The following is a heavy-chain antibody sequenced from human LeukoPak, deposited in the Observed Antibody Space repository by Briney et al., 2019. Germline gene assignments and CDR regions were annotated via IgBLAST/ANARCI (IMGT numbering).Heavy chain of an antibody. D-gene: IGHD2-2*01. CDR1: GFTFSNAW. V-gene: IGHV3-15*07. Sequence: GGSLRLSCAASGFTFSNAWMNWVRQAPGKGLEWVGRIKSKTDGGKTDYAAPVKGRFTISKDDSKNTLYLQMNSLKTEDTAVYYWVRLGSTSPGNWYKLFDQWGQGTLVTVSS. CDR3: VRLGSTSPGNWYKLFDQ. J-gene: IGHJ4*02. CDR2: IKSKTDGGKT.